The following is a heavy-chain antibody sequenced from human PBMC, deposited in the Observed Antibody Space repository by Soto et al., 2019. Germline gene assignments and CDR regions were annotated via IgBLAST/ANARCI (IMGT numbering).Heavy chain of an antibody. J-gene: IGHJ4*02. Sequence: PWGSLRLSCSASGFTFSSYAVAWVRQAPGKGLEYVSAISSIGSSRYYADSVKGRFAISRDNAKNSLYLQMNSLRAEDTAVYYCARGTFYYDRHAYYAYWGQGTVVTVSS. CDR3: ARGTFYYDRHAYYAY. CDR2: ISSIGSSR. D-gene: IGHD3-22*01. V-gene: IGHV3-64*04. CDR1: GFTFSSYA.